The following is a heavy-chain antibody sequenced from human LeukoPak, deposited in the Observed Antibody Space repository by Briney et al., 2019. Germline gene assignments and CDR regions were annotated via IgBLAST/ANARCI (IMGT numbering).Heavy chain of an antibody. D-gene: IGHD5-12*01. V-gene: IGHV4-59*08. J-gene: IGHJ4*02. CDR2: IYYSGST. CDR3: ARALRGYIWGEQFGY. Sequence: PSETLSLTCTVSGGSISSYYWSWIRQPPGKGLEWIGYIYYSGSTNYNPSLKSRVTISVDTSENQFSLKLSSVAAADTAVYYCARALRGYIWGEQFGYWGQGTLVTVSS. CDR1: GGSISSYY.